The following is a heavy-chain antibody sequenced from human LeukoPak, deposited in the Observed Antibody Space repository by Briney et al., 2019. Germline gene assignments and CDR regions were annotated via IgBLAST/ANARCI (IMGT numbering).Heavy chain of an antibody. CDR1: GGSISSYY. CDR2: IYYSGST. CDR3: ADRASGYSYGNS. J-gene: IGHJ5*02. D-gene: IGHD5-18*01. Sequence: SETLSLTCTVSGGSISSYYWSWIRQPPGKGLEWIGYIYYSGSTNYNPSLKSRVTISVDTSKNQFSLKLSSVTAADTAVYYCADRASGYSYGNSWGQGTLVTVFS. V-gene: IGHV4-59*12.